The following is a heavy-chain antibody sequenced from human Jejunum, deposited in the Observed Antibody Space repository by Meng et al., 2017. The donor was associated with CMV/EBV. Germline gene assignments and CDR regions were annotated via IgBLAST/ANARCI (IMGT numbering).Heavy chain of an antibody. CDR1: Y. CDR2: IYYSGTT. CDR3: ARDCFAGSCGETMIVYSYYDMDV. J-gene: IGHJ6*02. D-gene: IGHD3-22*01. Sequence: YWGWIRQPPGKGLEWIGNIYYSGTTYYNPSLKSRVTQSVDTSKNQFSLKLSSVTAADTAVYYCARDCFAGSCGETMIVYSYYDMDVWGQGTTVTV. V-gene: IGHV4-39*07.